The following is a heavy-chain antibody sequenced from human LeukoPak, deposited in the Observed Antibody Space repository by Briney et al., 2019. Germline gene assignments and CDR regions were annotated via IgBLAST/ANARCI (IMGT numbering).Heavy chain of an antibody. CDR3: ARLSGYGLHYYYHMDV. CDR1: GGSISSSSYY. CDR2: IYYSGST. Sequence: PSETLSPTCNVSGGSISSSSYYWGWIRQPPGKGLEWIGSIYYSGSTYYNPSLKSRVTISVDTSKNQFSLKLSSVTAADTAVYYCARLSGYGLHYYYHMDVWGKGTTVTVSS. D-gene: IGHD5-12*01. V-gene: IGHV4-39*07. J-gene: IGHJ6*03.